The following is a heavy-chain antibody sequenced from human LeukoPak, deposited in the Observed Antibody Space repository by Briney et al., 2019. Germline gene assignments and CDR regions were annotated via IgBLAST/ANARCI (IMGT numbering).Heavy chain of an antibody. CDR1: GFTISSYW. Sequence: GGSLRLSCVASGFTISSYWMHWVRQAPGKGLEWVANIKQDGSEEYYVDSVKGRFTISRDNAKNSLYLQMNSLRAEDTAVYYCGRDLGGRSGYWGQGTLVTVSS. J-gene: IGHJ4*02. V-gene: IGHV3-7*03. D-gene: IGHD1-26*01. CDR3: GRDLGGRSGY. CDR2: IKQDGSEE.